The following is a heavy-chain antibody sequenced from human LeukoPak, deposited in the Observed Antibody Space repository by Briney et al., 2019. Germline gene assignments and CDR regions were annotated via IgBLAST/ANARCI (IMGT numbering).Heavy chain of an antibody. V-gene: IGHV4-59*01. CDR3: ARSYCSGGSCYWGPFDY. CDR2: IYYSGST. J-gene: IGHJ4*02. CDR1: GGSISSYY. Sequence: PSETLSLTCPVSGGSISSYYWSWIRQPPGKGLEWIGYIYYSGSTNYNPSLKSRVTISVDTSKNQFSLKLSSVTAADTAVYYCARSYCSGGSCYWGPFDYWGQGTLVTVSS. D-gene: IGHD2-15*01.